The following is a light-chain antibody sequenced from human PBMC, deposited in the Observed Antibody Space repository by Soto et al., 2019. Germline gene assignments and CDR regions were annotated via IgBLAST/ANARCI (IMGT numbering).Light chain of an antibody. Sequence: DIQMTQSPSTLSASVGDRVTITCRASQSISSWLAWYQQKPGKAPKVLIYDAYSLESGVPSRFSGSGSGTEFTLTITSLQPDDFATYYCQQYHRYSTCGQGTKGDIK. V-gene: IGKV1-5*01. CDR3: QQYHRYST. J-gene: IGKJ1*01. CDR1: QSISSW. CDR2: DAY.